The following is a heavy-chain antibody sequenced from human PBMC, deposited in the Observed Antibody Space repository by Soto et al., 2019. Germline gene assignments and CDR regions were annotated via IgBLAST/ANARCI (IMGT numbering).Heavy chain of an antibody. CDR3: NCGPFYDSSGYYYWVY. V-gene: IGHV3-15*01. CDR1: GFTFSNAW. Sequence: GGTLRLSCAASGFTFSNAWMSWFRQALVRVLEWVGRIKSKTDGGTTDYAAPVKGRFTISRDDSKNTLYLQMNSLKTEDTAVYYCNCGPFYDSSGYYYWVYWGQGTLVTVSS. CDR2: IKSKTDGGTT. D-gene: IGHD3-22*01. J-gene: IGHJ4*02.